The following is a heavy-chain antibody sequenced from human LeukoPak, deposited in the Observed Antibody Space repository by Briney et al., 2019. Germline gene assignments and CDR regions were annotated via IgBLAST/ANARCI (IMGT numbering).Heavy chain of an antibody. Sequence: PSEILSLTCTVSGGSISSYYWSWIRQPPGKGLEWIGYTYYSGSTNYNPSLKSRVTISVDTSKNQFSLKLSSVTAADTAVYYCARLTYSSGWYKGDAFDIWGQGTMVTVSS. V-gene: IGHV4-59*01. CDR1: GGSISSYY. CDR3: ARLTYSSGWYKGDAFDI. D-gene: IGHD6-19*01. CDR2: TYYSGST. J-gene: IGHJ3*02.